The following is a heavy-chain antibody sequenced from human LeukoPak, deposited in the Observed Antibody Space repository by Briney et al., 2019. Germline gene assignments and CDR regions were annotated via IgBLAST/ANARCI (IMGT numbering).Heavy chain of an antibody. CDR2: INWNADST. CDR3: ARAILSDPKYYGMDV. V-gene: IGHV3-20*04. D-gene: IGHD3-9*01. J-gene: IGHJ6*02. CDR1: GFNFSDYG. Sequence: GGSLRLSCAASGFNFSDYGMSWVRQAPGKGLEWVSGINWNADSTGYADSVKGRFTISKDNAKNSLFLQMNSLRAEDTAMYYCARAILSDPKYYGMDVWGQGTTVTVSS.